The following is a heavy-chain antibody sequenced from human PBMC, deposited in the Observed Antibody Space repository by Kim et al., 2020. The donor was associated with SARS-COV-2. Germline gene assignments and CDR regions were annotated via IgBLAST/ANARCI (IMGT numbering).Heavy chain of an antibody. V-gene: IGHV3-7*03. CDR2: SET. Sequence: SETAYVDSVKGRFTSSRDNAKNSLNLQMNSLRAEDTAVYYCARDQVAFDYWGQRTLVTVSS. D-gene: IGHD2-15*01. CDR3: ARDQVAFDY. J-gene: IGHJ4*02.